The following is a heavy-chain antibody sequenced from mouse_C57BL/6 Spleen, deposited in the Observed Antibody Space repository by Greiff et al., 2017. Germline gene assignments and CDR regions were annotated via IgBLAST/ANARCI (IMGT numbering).Heavy chain of an antibody. CDR1: GYAFSSSW. V-gene: IGHV1-82*01. Sequence: VQLQQSGPELVKPGASVKISCKASGYAFSSSWMNWVKQRPGKGLEWIGRIYPGDGDTNYNGKFKGKATLTADKSSSTAYMQLISLTSEDSAVYFCARGFYDGYQYYFDYWGQGTTLTVSS. D-gene: IGHD2-3*01. CDR3: ARGFYDGYQYYFDY. CDR2: IYPGDGDT. J-gene: IGHJ2*01.